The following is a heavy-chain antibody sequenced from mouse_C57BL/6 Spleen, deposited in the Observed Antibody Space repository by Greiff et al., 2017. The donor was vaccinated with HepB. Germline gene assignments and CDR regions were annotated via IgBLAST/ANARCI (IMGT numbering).Heavy chain of an antibody. D-gene: IGHD4-1*01. J-gene: IGHJ2*01. Sequence: EVQLVESEGGLVQPGSSMKLSCTASGFTFSDYYMAWVRQVPEKGLEWVANINYDGSSTYYLDSLKSRFIISRDNAKNILYLQMSSLKSEDTATYYCARVLGTYYFDYWGQGTTLTVSS. CDR2: INYDGSST. CDR3: ARVLGTYYFDY. CDR1: GFTFSDYY. V-gene: IGHV5-16*01.